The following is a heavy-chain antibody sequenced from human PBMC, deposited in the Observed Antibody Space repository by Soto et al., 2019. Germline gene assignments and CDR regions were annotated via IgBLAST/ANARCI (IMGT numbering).Heavy chain of an antibody. J-gene: IGHJ4*02. CDR1: GYIFIHCF. CDR2: INPSSGTT. Sequence: QVQLVQSGAEMKQPGASVKLSCQASGYIFIHCFMHWVRQAPGQGLEWMGGINPSSGTTTYAQKLQGRVNVTRDISTSRVYMELSSLGSGDTAMYYCARSLGETTSLFDYGGQGSLVTVSA. D-gene: IGHD1-26*01. V-gene: IGHV1-46*04. CDR3: ARSLGETTSLFDY.